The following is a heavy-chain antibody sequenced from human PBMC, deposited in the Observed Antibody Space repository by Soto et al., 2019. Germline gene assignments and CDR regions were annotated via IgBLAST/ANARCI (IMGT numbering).Heavy chain of an antibody. Sequence: SETLSLTCAVYGGSFSGYYWSWIRQPPGKGREGIGESNHRGSTNYNPSLKSRVTISVDTSKNQFSLKLSSVTAADTAVYYCARFLRVARHQVEHYSYMDVWGKGTTVTVSS. CDR1: GGSFSGYY. CDR3: ARFLRVARHQVEHYSYMDV. J-gene: IGHJ6*03. V-gene: IGHV4-34*01. CDR2: SNHRGST. D-gene: IGHD1-1*01.